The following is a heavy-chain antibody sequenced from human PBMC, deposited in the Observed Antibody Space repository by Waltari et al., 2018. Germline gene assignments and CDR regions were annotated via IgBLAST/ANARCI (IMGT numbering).Heavy chain of an antibody. D-gene: IGHD4-4*01. Sequence: QVQLVESGGGVVQPGRSLRLSCAASGFTFSSYGMHWVRQAPGKGLEWVAVIGYDGSNKYYADSGKGRFTISRDNSKNTLYLQMNSLRAEDTAVYYCARGLGGYSTDYFDYWGQGTLVTVSS. V-gene: IGHV3-33*01. CDR3: ARGLGGYSTDYFDY. CDR1: GFTFSSYG. J-gene: IGHJ4*02. CDR2: IGYDGSNK.